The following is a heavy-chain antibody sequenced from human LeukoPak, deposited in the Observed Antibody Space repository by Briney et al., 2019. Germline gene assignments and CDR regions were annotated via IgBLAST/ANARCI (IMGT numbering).Heavy chain of an antibody. V-gene: IGHV4-59*01. D-gene: IGHD4-17*01. CDR1: GGSISSYY. J-gene: IGHJ4*02. CDR3: ARSRTVTPFDY. CDR2: IYYSGST. Sequence: SETLSLTCTVSGGSISSYYWSWIRQPPGKGLEWIGYIYYSGSTNYNPSLKSRVTISVDTSKNQFSLKLSSVTAADTAVYYCARSRTVTPFDYWGQGTLVTVSS.